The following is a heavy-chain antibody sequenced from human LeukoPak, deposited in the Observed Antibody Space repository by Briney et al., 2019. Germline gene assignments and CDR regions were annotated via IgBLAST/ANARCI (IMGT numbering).Heavy chain of an antibody. D-gene: IGHD1-26*01. CDR3: ARGRVGASEFDAFDI. CDR2: INPSGCST. J-gene: IGHJ3*02. V-gene: IGHV1-46*01. CDR1: GYTFTDYY. Sequence: ASVKVSCKASGYTFTDYYLHWVRQAPGQGLEWMGWINPSGCSTSYAHKFQGRVTMTRDMSTSTVYMELSSLRSEDTAVYYCARGRVGASEFDAFDIWGQGTMVTVSS.